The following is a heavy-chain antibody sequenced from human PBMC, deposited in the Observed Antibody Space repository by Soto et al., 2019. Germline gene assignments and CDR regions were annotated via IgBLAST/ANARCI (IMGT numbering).Heavy chain of an antibody. CDR3: ARVSVVPAAMTPYYYYGMDV. CDR2: IIPIFGTA. V-gene: IGHV1-69*13. D-gene: IGHD2-2*01. Sequence: GASVKVSCKASGGTFSSYAISWVRQAPGQGLEWMGGIIPIFGTANYAQKFQGRVTITADESTSTAYMELSSLRSEDTAVYYCARVSVVPAAMTPYYYYGMDVWGQGTTVTVSS. CDR1: GGTFSSYA. J-gene: IGHJ6*02.